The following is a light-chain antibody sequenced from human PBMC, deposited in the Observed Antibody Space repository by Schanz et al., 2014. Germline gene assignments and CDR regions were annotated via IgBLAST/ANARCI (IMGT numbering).Light chain of an antibody. J-gene: IGLJ2*01. V-gene: IGLV2-8*01. CDR1: SSDVGGYNY. CDR3: SSYAGSNNLLV. Sequence: QSALTQPPSASGSPGQSVTISCTGTSSDVGGYNYVSWYQQHPGRAPKLMIYEVSKRPSGVPDRFSGSKSGNTAFLTVSGLQAEDEGDYYCSSYAGSNNLLVFGGGTKLTVL. CDR2: EVS.